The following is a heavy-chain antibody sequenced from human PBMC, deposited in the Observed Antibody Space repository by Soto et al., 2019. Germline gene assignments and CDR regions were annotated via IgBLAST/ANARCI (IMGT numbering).Heavy chain of an antibody. J-gene: IGHJ6*02. CDR1: GYSFTSYW. Sequence: PGESLKISCKGSGYSFTSYWISWVRQMPGKGLEWMGRIDPSDSYTNYSPSFQGHVTISADKSISTAYLQWSSLKASDTAMYYCARLRYCSGGSCYYYYGMDVWGQGTTVTVSS. CDR3: ARLRYCSGGSCYYYYGMDV. D-gene: IGHD2-15*01. CDR2: IDPSDSYT. V-gene: IGHV5-10-1*01.